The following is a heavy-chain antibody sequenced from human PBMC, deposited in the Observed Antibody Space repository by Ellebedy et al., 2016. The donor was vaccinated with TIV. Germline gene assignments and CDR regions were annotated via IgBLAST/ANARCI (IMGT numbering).Heavy chain of an antibody. Sequence: ASVKVSCKISGNTLTELSIHWVRQAPGKGLEWMGGFDPEDGETIYAQKFQGRVTMTEDTSTDTAYMELSSLRSEDTAVYYCARDRGYCSGGSCYYYYGMDVWGQGTMVTVSS. CDR1: GNTLTELS. D-gene: IGHD2-15*01. J-gene: IGHJ6*02. CDR2: FDPEDGET. CDR3: ARDRGYCSGGSCYYYYGMDV. V-gene: IGHV1-24*01.